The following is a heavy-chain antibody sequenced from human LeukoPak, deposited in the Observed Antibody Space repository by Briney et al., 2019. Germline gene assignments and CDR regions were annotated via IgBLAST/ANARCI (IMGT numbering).Heavy chain of an antibody. CDR3: IRDFLTVTTNDD. D-gene: IGHD4-11*01. Sequence: PGGSLRLSCVVSGFRFSDYWMHWVRKAPGKGLVWVSGIKTDGSDRRYADFVTGRFTVSRDNAKNTLFLQMNSLRAEDTAVYYCIRDFLTVTTNDDWGQGTLVTVSS. J-gene: IGHJ4*02. CDR1: GFRFSDYW. V-gene: IGHV3-74*01. CDR2: IKTDGSDR.